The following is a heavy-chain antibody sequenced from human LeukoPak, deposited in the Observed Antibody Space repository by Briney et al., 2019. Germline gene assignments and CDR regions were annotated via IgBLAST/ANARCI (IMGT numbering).Heavy chain of an antibody. Sequence: SETLSLTCTVSGGSVRSYYWSWIRQPPGEGLKWIAYIHNSGSTNYNPSLKSRVTISVDTSKNQLSLKLRSVTAADTAVYYCVRDWEGYNFDIWGQGTMVTFSS. V-gene: IGHV4-59*02. CDR2: IHNSGST. CDR3: VRDWEGYNFDI. CDR1: GGSVRSYY. J-gene: IGHJ3*02. D-gene: IGHD5-12*01.